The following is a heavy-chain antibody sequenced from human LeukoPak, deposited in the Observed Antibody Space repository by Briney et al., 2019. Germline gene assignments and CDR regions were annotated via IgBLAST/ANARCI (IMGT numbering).Heavy chain of an antibody. D-gene: IGHD1-26*01. J-gene: IGHJ4*02. V-gene: IGHV3-7*01. Sequence: GGSLRLSCAASGFIFSSYWVSWVRQAPGKGLQWVANIKHDGSETYYVDSVKGRFTISVDSDKRALYLQMHSLKDEDTAVYYCARDPHWGAGYFDFWGQGALVTVSS. CDR2: IKHDGSET. CDR1: GFIFSSYW. CDR3: ARDPHWGAGYFDF.